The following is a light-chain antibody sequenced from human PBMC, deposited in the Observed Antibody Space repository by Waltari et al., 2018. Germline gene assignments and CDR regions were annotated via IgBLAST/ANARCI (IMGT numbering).Light chain of an antibody. Sequence: DIQMTQSPSTLSASVGDRVTITCRASKSISSGLAWYQQKPGKAPKLMIYKASSVERGVPSRFSGSGSGTEFTLTISSLQPDDFATYYCQQYNSYSTFGQGTKVEIK. CDR1: KSISSG. V-gene: IGKV1-5*03. J-gene: IGKJ1*01. CDR3: QQYNSYST. CDR2: KAS.